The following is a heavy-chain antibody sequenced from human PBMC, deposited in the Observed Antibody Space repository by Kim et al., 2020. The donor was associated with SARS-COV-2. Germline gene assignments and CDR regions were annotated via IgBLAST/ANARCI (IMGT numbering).Heavy chain of an antibody. D-gene: IGHD3-16*01. J-gene: IGHJ6*02. CDR3: AKAKKGLRLYSSMDV. Sequence: DAVKGRFTISRDNSKNTLYLQMNSLRAEDTAVYYCAKAKKGLRLYSSMDVWGQGTTVTVSS. V-gene: IGHV3-30*02.